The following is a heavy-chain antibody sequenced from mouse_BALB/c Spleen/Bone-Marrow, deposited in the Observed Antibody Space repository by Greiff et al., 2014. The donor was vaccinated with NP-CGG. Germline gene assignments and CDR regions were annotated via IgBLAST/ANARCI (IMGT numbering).Heavy chain of an antibody. CDR3: AKQWFAY. CDR1: GFTFSSYA. CDR2: ISSGGTYT. J-gene: IGHJ3*01. V-gene: IGHV5-9-3*01. Sequence: QLKESGGGLVKPGGALKISCAASGFTFSSYAMSWGRQTPGKRLELVATISSGGTYTYYPDSVKGRFTISRDNAKNTLYLQMSSLRSEDTAMYYCAKQWFAYWGQGTLVTVSA.